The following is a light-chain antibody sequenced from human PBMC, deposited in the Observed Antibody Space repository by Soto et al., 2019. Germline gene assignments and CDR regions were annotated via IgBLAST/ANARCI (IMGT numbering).Light chain of an antibody. CDR3: AAWDDSLSGVV. CDR2: RNN. V-gene: IGLV1-47*01. CDR1: SSNIGINY. Sequence: QSVLTQPPSASGTPGQRVTISCSGSSSNIGINYVYWYQQFPGTAPKLLIYRNNQRPSGVPDRFSGSKSGTSASLAISGLRSEDEADYYCAAWDDSLSGVVFGGGTKLTVL. J-gene: IGLJ2*01.